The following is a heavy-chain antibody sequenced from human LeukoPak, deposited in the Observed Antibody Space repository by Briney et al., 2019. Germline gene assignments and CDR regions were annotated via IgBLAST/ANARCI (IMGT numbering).Heavy chain of an antibody. V-gene: IGHV4-30-4*08. CDR3: AREGHCSSTSCYNWDYYYYMDV. Sequence: SETLSLTCTVSGGSISSGDYYWSWIRQPPGKGLEWIGYIYYSGSTYYNPSLKSRVTISVDTSKNQFSLKLSSVTAADTAVYYCAREGHCSSTSCYNWDYYYYMDVWGKGTTVTVSS. D-gene: IGHD2-2*02. CDR1: GGSISSGDYY. CDR2: IYYSGST. J-gene: IGHJ6*03.